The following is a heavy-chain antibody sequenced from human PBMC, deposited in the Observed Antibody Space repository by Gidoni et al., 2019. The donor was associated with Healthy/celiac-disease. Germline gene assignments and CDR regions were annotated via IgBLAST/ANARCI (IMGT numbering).Heavy chain of an antibody. CDR2: ISWDGGST. CDR1: GFTFDDYT. J-gene: IGHJ5*02. CDR3: AKEYFPGGYYDLKSHPDNWFDP. D-gene: IGHD3-3*01. Sequence: EVQLVESGGVVVQPGGSLRLSCAASGFTFDDYTMHWVRQAPGKGLEWVSLISWDGGSTYYADSVKGRFTISRDNSKNSLYLQMNSLRTEDTALYYCAKEYFPGGYYDLKSHPDNWFDPWGQGTLVTVSS. V-gene: IGHV3-43*01.